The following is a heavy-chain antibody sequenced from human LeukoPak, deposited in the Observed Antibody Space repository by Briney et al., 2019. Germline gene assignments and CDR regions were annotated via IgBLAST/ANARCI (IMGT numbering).Heavy chain of an antibody. CDR1: GFTVGSNY. D-gene: IGHD3/OR15-3a*01. V-gene: IGHV3-53*01. Sequence: GGSPRLSCAASGFTVGSNYMSWVRQAPGKGLEWVSVIYSGGSTYYADSVKGRFTISRDNSKNTLYLQMNSLRAEDTAVYYCARGLYYFDYWGQGTLVTVSS. J-gene: IGHJ4*02. CDR2: IYSGGST. CDR3: ARGLYYFDY.